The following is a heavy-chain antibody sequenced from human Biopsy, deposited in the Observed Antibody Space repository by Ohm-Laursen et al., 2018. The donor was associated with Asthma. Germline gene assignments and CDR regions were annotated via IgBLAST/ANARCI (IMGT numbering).Heavy chain of an antibody. CDR2: VNTGNGDT. J-gene: IGHJ3*01. Sequence: ASVKVSCKVSGYNFISFAIHWVRQAPGQRLEWMGWVNTGNGDTKYSQKFQGRVTITRDTSASTAYMELRSLRSEGTATYYCARTYYDFLTGQVKDVFGVWGQGTMVTVSS. CDR1: GYNFISFA. V-gene: IGHV1-3*04. CDR3: ARTYYDFLTGQVKDVFGV. D-gene: IGHD3-9*01.